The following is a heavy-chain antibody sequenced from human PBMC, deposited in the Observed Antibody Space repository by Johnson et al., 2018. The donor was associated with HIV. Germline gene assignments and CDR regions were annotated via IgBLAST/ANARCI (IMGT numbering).Heavy chain of an antibody. CDR2: ISYDGSNK. Sequence: QVQLVESGGRVVQPGRSLRLSCEASGFTFSSYPMHWVRQAPGKGLEWVAVISYDGSNKYYADSVKGRFTISRDDSKNTLYLQMNNLKTEDKAVYYCTTERGYAFDIWGQGTMVTVSS. CDR3: TTERGYAFDI. CDR1: GFTFSSYP. D-gene: IGHD1-14*01. J-gene: IGHJ3*02. V-gene: IGHV3-30-3*01.